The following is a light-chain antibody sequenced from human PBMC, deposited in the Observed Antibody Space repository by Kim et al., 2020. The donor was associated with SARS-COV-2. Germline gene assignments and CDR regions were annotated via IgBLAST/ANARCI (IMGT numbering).Light chain of an antibody. CDR3: NSRDSSAYHLV. Sequence: SSELTQDPAVSVALGQTVRITCQGDSLRTYYAIWYQQKPGQAPVLVIYGQNNRPSGIPDRFSGSTSGDTASLTITGAQAEDEADYYCNSRDSSAYHLVFGGGTKLTVL. J-gene: IGLJ2*01. V-gene: IGLV3-19*01. CDR2: GQN. CDR1: SLRTYY.